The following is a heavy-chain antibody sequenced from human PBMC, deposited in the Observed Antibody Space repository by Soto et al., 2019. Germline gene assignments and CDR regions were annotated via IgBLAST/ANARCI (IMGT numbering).Heavy chain of an antibody. D-gene: IGHD3-10*01. J-gene: IGHJ6*02. V-gene: IGHV3-53*01. CDR3: ARDRSPSGIWSYGMDV. Sequence: GGSLRLSCSASEFTVYSNYMSWVRQAPGKGLEWVSVTYTGGSTYYADSVKGRFIISRDNSKNTLYLQMNSLRAEDTAVYYCARDRSPSGIWSYGMDVWGQGTTVTVSS. CDR1: EFTVYSNY. CDR2: TYTGGST.